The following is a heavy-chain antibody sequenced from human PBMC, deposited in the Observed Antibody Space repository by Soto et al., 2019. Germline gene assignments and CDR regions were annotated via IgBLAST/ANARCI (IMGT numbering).Heavy chain of an antibody. Sequence: QVHLVQSGVEVKTPGASVKVSCQASGYTFFTYDISWVRQAPGQGLEWMGWISTYSGDTKYAQKFQGRVTMTTDTSTTTAYLELRSLRSDATAVYYGARHPGPTTSENWFDPWGQGTLVTVSS. CDR1: GYTFFTYD. J-gene: IGHJ5*02. CDR3: ARHPGPTTSENWFDP. D-gene: IGHD5-12*01. CDR2: ISTYSGDT. V-gene: IGHV1-18*01.